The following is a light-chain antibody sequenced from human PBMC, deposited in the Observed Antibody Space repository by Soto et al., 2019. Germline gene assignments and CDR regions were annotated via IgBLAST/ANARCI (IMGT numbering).Light chain of an antibody. J-gene: IGLJ1*01. CDR2: DVS. Sequence: QSALAQPASVSGSPGQSITISCTGTSSDVGNYNYVSWYQQHPGKAPKLMIYDVSNRPSGVSNRFSGSKSGITASLTISGLQAEDEADYYCSSYTSSSTSVFGTGTKVTVL. CDR3: SSYTSSSTSV. CDR1: SSDVGNYNY. V-gene: IGLV2-14*01.